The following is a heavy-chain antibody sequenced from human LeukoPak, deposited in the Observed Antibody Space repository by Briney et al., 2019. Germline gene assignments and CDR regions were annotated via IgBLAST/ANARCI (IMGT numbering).Heavy chain of an antibody. CDR1: GYTFTSYY. V-gene: IGHV1-46*01. CDR2: INPSGGST. CDR3: ARLASQINNWFDP. J-gene: IGHJ5*02. Sequence: ASVKVSCKASGYTFTSYYMHWVRQAPGQGLEWMGIINPSGGSTSYAQKFQGRVTMTRDMSTSTVYMELSSRRSEDTAVYYCARLASQINNWFDPWGQGTLVTVSS. D-gene: IGHD2-2*01.